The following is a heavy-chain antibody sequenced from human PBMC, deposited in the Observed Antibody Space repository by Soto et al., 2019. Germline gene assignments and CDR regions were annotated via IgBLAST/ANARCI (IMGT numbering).Heavy chain of an antibody. J-gene: IGHJ4*02. CDR1: GGSISSGDYY. Sequence: SETLSLTCTVSGGSISSGDYYWCWIRQPPGKGLEWIGYIYYSGSTYYNPSLKSRVTISVDTSKNQFSLKLSSVTAADTAVYYCAREVGGDYYDNTDYWGQGTLVTVSS. D-gene: IGHD3-22*01. V-gene: IGHV4-30-4*01. CDR3: AREVGGDYYDNTDY. CDR2: IYYSGST.